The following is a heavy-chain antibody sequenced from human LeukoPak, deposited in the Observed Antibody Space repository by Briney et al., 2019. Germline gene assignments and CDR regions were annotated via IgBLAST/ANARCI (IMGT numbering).Heavy chain of an antibody. J-gene: IGHJ4*02. CDR2: ISYDGSNT. CDR1: GFTFSSYA. V-gene: IGHV3-30-3*01. Sequence: PGRSLRLSCAASGFTFSSYAMHWVRQAPGKGLEWVTFISYDGSNTYYADSVKGRFTISRDNSKNTLYLQMNGLRAEDTAVYYCARDWRDYFDYWGQGTLVTVSS. CDR3: ARDWRDYFDY. D-gene: IGHD3-3*01.